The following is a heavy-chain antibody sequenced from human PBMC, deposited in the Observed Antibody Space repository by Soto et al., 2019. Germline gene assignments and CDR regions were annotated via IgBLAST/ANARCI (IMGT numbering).Heavy chain of an antibody. CDR2: IDSSSTSI. CDR1: GFTFSTYS. D-gene: IGHD2-8*02. CDR3: TASVMALGTGVFNV. Sequence: GGSLRLSCAASGFTFSTYSMNWVRQAPGKGLEWISYIDSSSTSIYYADSVKGRFTISRDNAKDSLDLQMNGLRAEDTAVYYCTASVMALGTGVFNVWGQGTMVTVSS. V-gene: IGHV3-48*01. J-gene: IGHJ3*01.